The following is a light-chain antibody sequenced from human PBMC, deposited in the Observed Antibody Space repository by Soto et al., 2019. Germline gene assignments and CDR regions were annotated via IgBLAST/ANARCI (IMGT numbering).Light chain of an antibody. CDR1: TTDVGAYNF. Sequence: QSALTQPASVSGSPGQSITISCTGTTTDVGAYNFVSWYQHHPDKAPKLIIYGVTNRPSGVSNRFSGSKSANTASLTISGLQTEDEAHYYCSSYTTSSTYVFGTGTKLTVL. J-gene: IGLJ1*01. CDR3: SSYTTSSTYV. CDR2: GVT. V-gene: IGLV2-14*01.